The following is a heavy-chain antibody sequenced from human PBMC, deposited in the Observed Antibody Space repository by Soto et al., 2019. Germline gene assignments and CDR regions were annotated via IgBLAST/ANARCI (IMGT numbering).Heavy chain of an antibody. CDR3: VRQGTPYNWFDP. CDR1: GFIFSAFE. J-gene: IGHJ5*02. CDR2: ISTSGSTI. V-gene: IGHV3-48*03. Sequence: EEQLVASGGGFVETGGSLRLSCAASGFIFSAFEMSWVRQAPGRGLEWISYISTSGSTIYYADSVKGRFTISRDNAKKSLFLQLTGLSPEDTGVYYCVRQGTPYNWFDPWGQGIQVSVSS.